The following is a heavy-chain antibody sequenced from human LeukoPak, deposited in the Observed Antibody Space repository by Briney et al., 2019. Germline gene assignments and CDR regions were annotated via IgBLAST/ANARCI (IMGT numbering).Heavy chain of an antibody. V-gene: IGHV3-21*01. Sequence: GGSLRLSCVASGFTFSSDSMNWVRQAPGKGIEWVSYIDSTGRYIYYADSVKGRFTISRDNAKNSLYLQMNSLRVEDTAVYYCARDTSGSYSITYFDSWGQGTLVTVSS. CDR2: IDSTGRYI. D-gene: IGHD3-10*01. J-gene: IGHJ4*02. CDR3: ARDTSGSYSITYFDS. CDR1: GFTFSSDS.